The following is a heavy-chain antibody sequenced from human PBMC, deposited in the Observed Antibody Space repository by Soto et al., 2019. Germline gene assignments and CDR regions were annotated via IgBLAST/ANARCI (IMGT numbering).Heavy chain of an antibody. Sequence: QVQLVESGGGVVQPGRSLRLSCAASGFTFSSYGMHWVRQAPGKGLEWVAVIWYDGSNKYYADSVKGRFTISRDNSKNTLYLQRNSLSAEDTALCYCARDGGYCSGGRCYSDDAFDIWGQGTTVTVSS. J-gene: IGHJ3*02. CDR2: IWYDGSNK. D-gene: IGHD2-15*01. V-gene: IGHV3-33*01. CDR3: ARDGGYCSGGRCYSDDAFDI. CDR1: GFTFSSYG.